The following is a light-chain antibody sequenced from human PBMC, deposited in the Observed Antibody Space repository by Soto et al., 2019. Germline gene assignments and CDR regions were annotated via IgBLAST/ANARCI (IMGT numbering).Light chain of an antibody. CDR3: QPSYNTPRA. V-gene: IGKV1-39*01. Sequence: DIQMTQSPSSLSASVGDIVSITCRASQTISNYLIWYQQKPGKAPNMLIYAASTLQSGVPSRFSGSGSGTNFTLTISGLKAEDFATYYGQPSYNTPRAFGQGTKVEIK. CDR2: AAS. CDR1: QTISNY. J-gene: IGKJ1*01.